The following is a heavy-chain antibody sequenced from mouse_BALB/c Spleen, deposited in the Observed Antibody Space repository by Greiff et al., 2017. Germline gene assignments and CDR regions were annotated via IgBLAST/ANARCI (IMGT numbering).Heavy chain of an antibody. Sequence: EVQLQQSGPELVKPGASMKISCKAAGYSFTGYTMNWVKQSPGNNLEWIGLINPYNGGTSYNQKFKGKATLTVDKSSSTAYMELLSLTSEDSAVYYCERVGYYDGDYAMDYWGQGTSVTVSA. J-gene: IGHJ4*01. V-gene: IGHV1-31*01. D-gene: IGHD2-3*01. CDR1: GYSFTGYT. CDR3: ERVGYYDGDYAMDY. CDR2: INPYNGGT.